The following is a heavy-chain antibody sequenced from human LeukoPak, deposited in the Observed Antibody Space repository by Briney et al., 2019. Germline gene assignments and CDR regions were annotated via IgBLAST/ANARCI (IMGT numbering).Heavy chain of an antibody. D-gene: IGHD5-18*01. CDR2: IIPIFGTA. V-gene: IGHV1-69*13. J-gene: IGHJ6*02. Sequence: GASVKVFCKASGGTFSSYAISWVRQAPGQGLEWMGGIIPIFGTANYAQKFQGRVTITADESTSTAYMELSSLRSEDTAVYYCARETSYGYWAHGMDVWGQGTTVTVSS. CDR3: ARETSYGYWAHGMDV. CDR1: GGTFSSYA.